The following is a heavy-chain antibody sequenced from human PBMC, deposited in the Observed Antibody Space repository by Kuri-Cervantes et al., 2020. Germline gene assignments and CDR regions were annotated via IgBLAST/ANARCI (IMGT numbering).Heavy chain of an antibody. V-gene: IGHV1-58*01. Sequence: SVKVSCKASGFTFTSSAVQWVRQARGQRLEWIGWIVVGSGNTNYAQKFQERVTITRDMSTSTAYMELSSLRSEDTAVYYWARVRARAAAGTEYDYWGQGTLVTVSS. CDR2: IVVGSGNT. CDR1: GFTFTSSA. J-gene: IGHJ4*02. D-gene: IGHD6-13*01. CDR3: ARVRARAAAGTEYDY.